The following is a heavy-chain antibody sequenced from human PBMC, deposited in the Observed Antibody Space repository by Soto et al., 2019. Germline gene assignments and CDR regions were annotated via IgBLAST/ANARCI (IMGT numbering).Heavy chain of an antibody. Sequence: GGSLRLSCAASGFTFSSYAMSWVRQAPGKGLEWVSAISSSGGSTYYADSVKGRFTISRDNSENTVYVQMNSLRAEDTAVYYCAKIKGAITFLHFDTWGQGTLVTVAS. CDR3: AKIKGAITFLHFDT. J-gene: IGHJ4*02. CDR1: GFTFSSYA. V-gene: IGHV3-23*01. CDR2: ISSSGGST. D-gene: IGHD3-16*01.